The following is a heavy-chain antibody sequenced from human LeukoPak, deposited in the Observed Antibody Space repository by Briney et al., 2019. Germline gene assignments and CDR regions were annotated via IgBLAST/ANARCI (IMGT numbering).Heavy chain of an antibody. CDR3: ARFGELANNDSFDV. D-gene: IGHD1-26*01. V-gene: IGHV4-38-2*02. CDR2: VYQTGST. J-gene: IGHJ3*01. CDR1: GYSISSGFY. Sequence: SETLSLTCTVSGYSISSGFYWGWIRSPPGKGLEWIGTVYQTGSTSYNPSLKSRVTISVDTSKNHFSLRLTSVTAADTAVYYCARFGELANNDSFDVWGQGTKVTVSS.